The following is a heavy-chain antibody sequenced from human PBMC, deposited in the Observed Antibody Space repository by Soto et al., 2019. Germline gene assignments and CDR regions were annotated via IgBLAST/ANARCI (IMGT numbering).Heavy chain of an antibody. J-gene: IGHJ6*03. D-gene: IGHD6-6*01. CDR2: MNPQTGNT. V-gene: IGHV1-8*01. CDR3: ARLSEESSSSNYYYFYMDV. CDR1: GYTFTRYD. Sequence: QVQLVQSGSEGKEPGASMKISCQASGYTFTRYDITWVRQATGQGLEWMGWMNPQTGNTAYAEKFQGRVTMTRSTSINTAYMELSGLRPEDTAVYYCARLSEESSSSNYYYFYMDVWGKGSTVTVSS.